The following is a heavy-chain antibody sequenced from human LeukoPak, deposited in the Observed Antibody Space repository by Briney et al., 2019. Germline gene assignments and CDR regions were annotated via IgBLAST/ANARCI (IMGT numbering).Heavy chain of an antibody. Sequence: SETLSLTCTVSGGSISSYYWSWIRQPPGKGLEWIGYIYYSGSTNYNPSLKSRVTISVDTSKNQFSLKLSSVTAADTAVYYCARPENYGYGITGTDDAFDIWGQGTMVTVSS. CDR1: GGSISSYY. CDR3: ARPENYGYGITGTDDAFDI. D-gene: IGHD1-7*01. CDR2: IYYSGST. V-gene: IGHV4-59*08. J-gene: IGHJ3*02.